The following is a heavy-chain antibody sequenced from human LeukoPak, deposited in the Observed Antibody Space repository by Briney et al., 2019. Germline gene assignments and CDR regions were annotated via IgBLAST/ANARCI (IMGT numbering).Heavy chain of an antibody. CDR1: GGSISTTNW. Sequence: SGTLSLTCAVSGGSISTTNWWSWVRQPPGKGLEWIGEIYHSGTTNYNPSLQSRVTISVDTSKNQFSLKLSSVTAADTAVYYCARDRPLGCWGQGTLVTVSS. V-gene: IGHV4-4*02. CDR3: ARDRPLGC. CDR2: IYHSGTT. J-gene: IGHJ4*02.